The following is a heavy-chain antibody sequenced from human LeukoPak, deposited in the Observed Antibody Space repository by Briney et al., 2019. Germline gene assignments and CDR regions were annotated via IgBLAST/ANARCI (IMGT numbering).Heavy chain of an antibody. V-gene: IGHV3-48*04. CDR2: ISSSGSTI. CDR1: GFTFSAYS. CDR3: ARDHLARATRPAFDI. Sequence: PGGSLRLSCAASGFTFSAYSMNWVRQAPGKGLEWVSYISSSGSTIYYADSVKGRFTISRDNAKNSLYLQMNSLRAEDTAVYYCARDHLARATRPAFDIWGQGTMVTVSS. J-gene: IGHJ3*02. D-gene: IGHD3-3*02.